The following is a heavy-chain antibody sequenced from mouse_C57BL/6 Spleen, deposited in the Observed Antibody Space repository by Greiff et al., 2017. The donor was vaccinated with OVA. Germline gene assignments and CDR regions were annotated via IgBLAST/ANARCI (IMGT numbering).Heavy chain of an antibody. V-gene: IGHV1-4*01. Sequence: QVQLQQSGAELARPGASVKMSCKASGYTFTSYTMHWVKQRPGQGLEWIGYINPSSGYTKYNQKFKDKATLTADKSSSTAYMQLSSLTSEDSAVYYCARMPPITTVSYYAMDYWGQGTSVTVSS. CDR1: GYTFTSYT. CDR2: INPSSGYT. CDR3: ARMPPITTVSYYAMDY. D-gene: IGHD1-2*01. J-gene: IGHJ4*01.